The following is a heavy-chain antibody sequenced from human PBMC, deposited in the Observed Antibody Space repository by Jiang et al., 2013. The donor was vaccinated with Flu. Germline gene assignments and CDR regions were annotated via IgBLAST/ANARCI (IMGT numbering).Heavy chain of an antibody. CDR3: ARAAMVANFSY. V-gene: IGHV4-34*01. Sequence: TLSLTCAVYGWVLQWLLLELDPPGPHGKGLEWIGEINHSGSTNYNPSLKSRVTISVDTSKNQFSLKLSSVTAADTAVYYCARAAMVANFSYWGQGTLVTVSS. J-gene: IGHJ4*02. CDR1: GWVLQWLL. CDR2: INHSGST. D-gene: IGHD5-12*01.